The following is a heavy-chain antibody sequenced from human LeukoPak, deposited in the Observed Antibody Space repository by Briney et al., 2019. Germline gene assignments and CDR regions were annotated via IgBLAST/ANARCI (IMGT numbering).Heavy chain of an antibody. CDR2: INHSGST. J-gene: IGHJ4*02. Sequence: PSETLSLTCAVYGGSFSDYYWNWIRQPPGKGLEWIGEINHSGSTNYNPSLKSRVTISVDTSKNQFSLEVTSVTAADTAMYYCARGGAARGQTFFDYWGQGTPVTVSS. V-gene: IGHV4-34*01. CDR1: GGSFSDYY. D-gene: IGHD2-15*01. CDR3: ARGGAARGQTFFDY.